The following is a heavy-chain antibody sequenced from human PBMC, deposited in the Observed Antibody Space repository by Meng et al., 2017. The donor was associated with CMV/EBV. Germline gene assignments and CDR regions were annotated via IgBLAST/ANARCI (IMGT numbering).Heavy chain of an antibody. CDR2: INHSGST. D-gene: IGHD6-13*01. CDR3: ARAALAAAGTGCDY. V-gene: IGHV4-34*01. Sequence: GSLRLSCAVYGGSFSGYYWSWIRQPPGKGLERIGEINHSGSTNYNPSLKSRVTISVDTSKNQFSLKLSSVTAADTAVYYCARAALAAAGTGCDYWGQGTLVTVSS. J-gene: IGHJ4*02. CDR1: GGSFSGYY.